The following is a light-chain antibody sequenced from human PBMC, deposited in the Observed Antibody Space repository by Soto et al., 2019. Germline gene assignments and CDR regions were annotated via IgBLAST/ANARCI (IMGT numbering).Light chain of an antibody. Sequence: EIVLTQSPGTLSLSPGERATLSCRASQSVSSSYLAWYQQKPGQAPRLLIYGASSRTTGIPDRCSGSGSGTDSTIIISRLEAEDVAVYYCQQYGSSRSFGGGTKVEIK. CDR1: QSVSSSY. CDR3: QQYGSSRS. V-gene: IGKV3-20*01. CDR2: GAS. J-gene: IGKJ4*01.